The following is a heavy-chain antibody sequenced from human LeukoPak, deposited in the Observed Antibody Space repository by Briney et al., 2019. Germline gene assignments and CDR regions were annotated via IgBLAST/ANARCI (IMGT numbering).Heavy chain of an antibody. CDR1: GFTFSSYS. V-gene: IGHV3-48*01. CDR3: ARDRTNGVCYKY. D-gene: IGHD2-8*01. CDR2: ISSGSSSI. Sequence: PGGSLRLSCAASGFTFSSYSMNWVRQAPGKGLEWVSYISSGSSSIYYADSVKGRFTISRDNAKNSLYLQMNGLRAEDTAVYYCARDRTNGVCYKYWGQGTLVTVSS. J-gene: IGHJ4*02.